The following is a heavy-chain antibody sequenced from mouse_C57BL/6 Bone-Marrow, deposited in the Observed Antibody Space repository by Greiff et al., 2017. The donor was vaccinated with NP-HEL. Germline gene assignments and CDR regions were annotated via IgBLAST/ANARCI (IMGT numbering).Heavy chain of an antibody. Sequence: VKLQESGPGLVQPSQSLSITCTVSGFSLTSYGVHWVRQSPGKGLEWLGVIWSGGSTDYNAAFISRLSISKDNSKSQVFFKMNSLQADDTAIYYCARRGTTVVHYAMDYWGQGTSVTVSS. D-gene: IGHD1-1*01. CDR2: IWSGGST. CDR3: ARRGTTVVHYAMDY. V-gene: IGHV2-2*01. J-gene: IGHJ4*01. CDR1: GFSLTSYG.